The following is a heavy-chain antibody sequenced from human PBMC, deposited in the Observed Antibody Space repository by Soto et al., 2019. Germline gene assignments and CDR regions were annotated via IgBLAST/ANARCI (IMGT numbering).Heavy chain of an antibody. CDR2: VSGYNDKT. V-gene: IGHV1-18*04. D-gene: IGHD2-21*01. Sequence: GASLKVSCKASGYTFTNHGISWVRQAPGQGLEWVGWVSGYNDKTKSAQKFQGRVTMTTDTSTNTAYMELRSLRSDDTAVYCGARDGCPVASFVAYWDQGTLHTFSS. CDR3: ARDGCPVASFVAY. CDR1: GYTFTNHG. J-gene: IGHJ4*02.